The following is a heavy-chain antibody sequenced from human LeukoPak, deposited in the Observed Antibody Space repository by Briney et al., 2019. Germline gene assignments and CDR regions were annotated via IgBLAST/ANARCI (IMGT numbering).Heavy chain of an antibody. CDR2: VIYTGST. CDR1: GGSISSYY. Sequence: PSQTLSLTCTASGGSISSYYWSWIRQPPGKGLEFTGYVIYTGSTNYNPSLKSRVTISIDTSKNQFSLNLSSVTAADTAVYYCASTGEMYSSGWYFDFWGQGTLVTVSS. D-gene: IGHD6-19*01. CDR3: ASTGEMYSSGWYFDF. J-gene: IGHJ4*02. V-gene: IGHV4-59*01.